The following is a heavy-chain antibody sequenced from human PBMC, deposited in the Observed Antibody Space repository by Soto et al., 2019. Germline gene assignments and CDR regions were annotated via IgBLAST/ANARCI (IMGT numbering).Heavy chain of an antibody. D-gene: IGHD6-25*01. CDR1: GFTFSSYA. J-gene: IGHJ5*02. V-gene: IGHV3-30-3*01. CDR3: ARGVGSPNNWFDP. Sequence: GSLRLSCAASGFTFSSYAMHWVRQAPGKGLEWVAVISYDGSNKYYADSVKGRFTISRDNSKNTLYLQMNSLRAEDTAVYYCARGVGSPNNWFDPWGQGTLVTVSS. CDR2: ISYDGSNK.